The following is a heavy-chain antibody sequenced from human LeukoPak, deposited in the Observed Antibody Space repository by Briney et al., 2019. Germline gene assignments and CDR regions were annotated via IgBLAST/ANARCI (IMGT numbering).Heavy chain of an antibody. CDR3: ARTTEDCSSTSCYQYRFDP. D-gene: IGHD2-2*01. CDR1: GGSFSGYY. Sequence: SETLSLTCAVYGGSFSGYYWSWIRQPPGKGLEWIGYIYYSGSTSYNPSLKSRVTISVDTSKNQISLKVRSVTAADTAVYYCARTTEDCSSTSCYQYRFDPWGQGTLVTVSS. J-gene: IGHJ5*02. CDR2: IYYSGST. V-gene: IGHV4-59*01.